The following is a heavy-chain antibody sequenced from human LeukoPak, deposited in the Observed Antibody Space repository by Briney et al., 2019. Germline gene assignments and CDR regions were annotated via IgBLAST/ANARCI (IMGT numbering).Heavy chain of an antibody. J-gene: IGHJ4*02. Sequence: GGSLRLSCAASGFTFSSYNMNWVRQAPGKGPEWISYISSTSNTMYYADSVKGRFTISRDNAKNSLYLQMNSLRAEDTAVYYCATESGTYSGTCFDYWGQGTLVTVSS. V-gene: IGHV3-48*01. CDR3: ATESGTYSGTCFDY. D-gene: IGHD1-26*01. CDR2: ISSTSNTM. CDR1: GFTFSSYN.